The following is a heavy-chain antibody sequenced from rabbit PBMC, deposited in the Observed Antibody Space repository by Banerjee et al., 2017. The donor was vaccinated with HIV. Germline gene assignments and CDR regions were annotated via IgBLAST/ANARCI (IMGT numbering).Heavy chain of an antibody. CDR2: IYPTYGAT. V-gene: IGHV1S43*01. Sequence: QEQLVESGGGLVTLGGSLKLTCKASGIDFSSSFWISWVRQTPGKGLEWIGCIYPTYGATDYASWVNGRFTISLDNAQNTVFLQMTSPTAADTATYFCARDAGGVSGFYFKLWGQGTLVTVS. D-gene: IGHD1-1*01. J-gene: IGHJ4*01. CDR3: ARDAGGVSGFYFKL. CDR1: GIDFSSSFW.